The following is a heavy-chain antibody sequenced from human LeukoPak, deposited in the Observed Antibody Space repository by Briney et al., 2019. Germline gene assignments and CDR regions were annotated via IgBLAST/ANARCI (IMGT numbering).Heavy chain of an antibody. CDR3: ARHALGDCSGGSCYFDY. V-gene: IGHV4-39*01. J-gene: IGHJ4*02. CDR2: IYYSGST. D-gene: IGHD2-15*01. Sequence: SETLSLTCTVSGGSISSSSYYWGWIRQPPGEGLEWIGSIYYSGSTYYNPSLKSRVTISVDTSKNQFSLKLSSVTAADTAVYYCARHALGDCSGGSCYFDYWGQGTLVTVSS. CDR1: GGSISSSSYY.